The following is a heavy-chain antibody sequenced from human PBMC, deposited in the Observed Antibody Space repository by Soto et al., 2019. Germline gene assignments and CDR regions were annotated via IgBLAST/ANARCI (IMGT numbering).Heavy chain of an antibody. D-gene: IGHD2-15*01. V-gene: IGHV3-30*18. J-gene: IGHJ5*02. CDR1: GFTFRNYG. CDR3: AKAFLVGLLTPRWLDP. CDR2: ISSDGSKK. Sequence: VGSLRLSCIGSGFTFRNYGMNWVRQAPGKGLEWVAAISSDGSKKYYADSVKGRFTISRDNSQNTLFLQMSTLRSEDTAVYYCAKAFLVGLLTPRWLDPWGQGTPVTVSS.